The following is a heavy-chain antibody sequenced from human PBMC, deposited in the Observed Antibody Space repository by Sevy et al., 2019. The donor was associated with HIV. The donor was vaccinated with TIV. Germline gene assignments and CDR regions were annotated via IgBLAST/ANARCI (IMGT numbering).Heavy chain of an antibody. Sequence: GGSLRLSCAPSGFTFSYYTMNWVRQGPGKGLEWVSSIGGSSDYIYYADSLRGRFTISRDNAKNSLYLQMNSLRAEDTAVYYCARGGGSLDYWGQGTLVTVSS. CDR2: IGGSSDYI. CDR3: ARGGGSLDY. V-gene: IGHV3-21*01. D-gene: IGHD2-15*01. CDR1: GFTFSYYT. J-gene: IGHJ4*02.